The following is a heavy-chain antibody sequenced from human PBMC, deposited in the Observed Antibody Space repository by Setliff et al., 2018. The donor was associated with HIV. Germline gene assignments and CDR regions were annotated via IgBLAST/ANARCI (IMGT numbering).Heavy chain of an antibody. J-gene: IGHJ6*02. D-gene: IGHD2-21*02. CDR3: ARAMRGVVVTNMYYYYGMDV. CDR2: IYYSGST. CDR1: GGSISSGDYF. V-gene: IGHV4-30-4*08. Sequence: SETLSLTCTVSGGSISSGDYFLSWIRQAPGKGLEWIGCIYYSGSTYYNPSLKSRVTISVDTSKNQFSLKLSSVTAADTAVYYCARAMRGVVVTNMYYYYGMDVWGQGTTVTVSS.